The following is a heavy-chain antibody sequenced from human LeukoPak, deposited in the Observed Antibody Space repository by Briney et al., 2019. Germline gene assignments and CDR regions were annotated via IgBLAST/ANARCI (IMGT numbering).Heavy chain of an antibody. D-gene: IGHD3-22*01. CDR3: VKDLARYYDTSGYEYFDY. V-gene: IGHV3-23*01. Sequence: GGSQRLSCVASGFTFSSYAMSWVRQAPGKGLEWVSIIGTNVDRTFYADFVKGRFTISRDNSKNTLYLHMNSLRVEDTAVYYCVKDLARYYDTSGYEYFDYWGQGTLVSVSS. CDR2: IGTNVDRT. J-gene: IGHJ4*02. CDR1: GFTFSSYA.